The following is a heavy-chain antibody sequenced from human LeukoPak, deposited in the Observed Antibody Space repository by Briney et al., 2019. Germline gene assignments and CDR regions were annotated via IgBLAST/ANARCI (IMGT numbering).Heavy chain of an antibody. V-gene: IGHV3-23*01. J-gene: IGHJ4*02. Sequence: GGSLRLSCAASGFTFSSYAMSWVRQVPGKGLEWVSAISGSGGSTYYADSVKGRFTISRDNSKNTLYLQMNSLRAEDTAVYYCAKGYCSSTSCYSPFDYWGQGTLAIVSS. CDR3: AKGYCSSTSCYSPFDY. CDR1: GFTFSSYA. D-gene: IGHD2-2*02. CDR2: ISGSGGST.